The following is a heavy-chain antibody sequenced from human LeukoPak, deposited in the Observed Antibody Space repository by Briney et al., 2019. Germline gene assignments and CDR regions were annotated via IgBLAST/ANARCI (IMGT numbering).Heavy chain of an antibody. CDR3: ARKVSWSGYADY. J-gene: IGHJ4*02. CDR1: GYTFTSNG. Sequence: ASVAVSCKASGYTFTSNGIMWVRQAPGQGLEWMGWISVYNGNTKYAQKLQGRVTMTADTSTSTAYMELRSLKFDDTAVYYCARKVSWSGYADYWGQGTLVSVSS. V-gene: IGHV1-18*01. D-gene: IGHD3-3*01. CDR2: ISVYNGNT.